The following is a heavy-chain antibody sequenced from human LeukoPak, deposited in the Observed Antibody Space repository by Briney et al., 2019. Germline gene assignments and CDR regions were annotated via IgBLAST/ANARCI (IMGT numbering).Heavy chain of an antibody. V-gene: IGHV3-7*03. CDR2: INQDGSEK. CDR3: AKLEDIVVAPAAIDY. Sequence: GGSLRLSCAASGITFSRFWMSWVRQAPGKGLQWVANINQDGSEKHYVDSVKGRFTISRDNAENSLYLQMNSLRAEDTAVYYCAKLEDIVVAPAAIDYWGQGTLVAVSS. CDR1: GITFSRFW. J-gene: IGHJ4*02. D-gene: IGHD2-2*01.